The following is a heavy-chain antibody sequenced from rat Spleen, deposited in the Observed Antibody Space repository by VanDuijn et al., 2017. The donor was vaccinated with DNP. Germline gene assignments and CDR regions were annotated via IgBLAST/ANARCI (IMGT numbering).Heavy chain of an antibody. Sequence: EVQLVESGGDLVQPGGSLKLSCVASGFTFSYYWMTWIRQVPGKGLEWIASITSGAGTTSYADSVKGRFTVSRDDAGNTLYLQMNSLRSEDTATYYCTRVGALHDGGDGDALDAWGQGTSVTVSS. CDR1: GFTFSYYW. CDR3: TRVGALHDGGDGDALDA. D-gene: IGHD1-12*02. V-gene: IGHV5-31*01. J-gene: IGHJ4*01. CDR2: ITSGAGTT.